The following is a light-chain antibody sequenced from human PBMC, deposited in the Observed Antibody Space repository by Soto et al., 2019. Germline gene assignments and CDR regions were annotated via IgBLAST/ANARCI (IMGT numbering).Light chain of an antibody. Sequence: QSALTKPASVSGPPGQSITISCTVTRSDVGGYNYVSWYQQHPGKAPKLMIYDVSNRPSGVSNRFSGSKSGNTASLTISGLQAEDEADYYCSSYTSSSTLGVFGTGT. J-gene: IGLJ1*01. CDR3: SSYTSSSTLGV. V-gene: IGLV2-14*01. CDR1: RSDVGGYNY. CDR2: DVS.